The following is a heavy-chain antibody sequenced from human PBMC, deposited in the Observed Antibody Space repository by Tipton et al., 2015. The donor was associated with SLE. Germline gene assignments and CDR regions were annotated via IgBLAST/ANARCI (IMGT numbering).Heavy chain of an antibody. CDR1: GGSFSGYY. V-gene: IGHV4-34*01. CDR2: INHSGST. D-gene: IGHD1-26*01. Sequence: TLSLTCAVYGGSFSGYYWSWIRQPPGKGLEWIGEINHSGSTNYNPSLKSRVTISVDTSKNQFSLKLSSVTAADTAVYYCARDQGELVLDYWGQGTLVTVSS. J-gene: IGHJ4*02. CDR3: ARDQGELVLDY.